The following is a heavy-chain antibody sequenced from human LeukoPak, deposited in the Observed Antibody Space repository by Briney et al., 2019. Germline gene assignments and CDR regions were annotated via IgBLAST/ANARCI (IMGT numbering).Heavy chain of an antibody. CDR1: GFTFSSYA. D-gene: IGHD3-22*01. Sequence: GGSLRLSCAASGFTFSSYAMHWVRQAPGKGLEWVAVISYDGSNKYYADSVKGRFTISRGNSKNTLYLQMNSLRAEDTAVYYCARDRQLVVITIGYFDYWGQGTLVTVSS. CDR3: ARDRQLVVITIGYFDY. J-gene: IGHJ4*02. CDR2: ISYDGSNK. V-gene: IGHV3-30*01.